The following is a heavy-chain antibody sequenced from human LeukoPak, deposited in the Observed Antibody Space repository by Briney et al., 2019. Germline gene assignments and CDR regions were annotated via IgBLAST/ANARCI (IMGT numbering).Heavy chain of an antibody. CDR2: ISYDGSNK. V-gene: IGHV3-30*18. CDR1: GFTFSSYG. CDR3: AKDRLSYCSGGSCYGGY. J-gene: IGHJ4*02. D-gene: IGHD2-15*01. Sequence: PGGSLRLSCAASGFTFSSYGMHWVRQAPGKGLEWVAVISYDGSNKYYADSVKGRFTISRDNSKNTLYLQMNSLRAEDTAVYYCAKDRLSYCSGGSCYGGYWGQGILVTVSS.